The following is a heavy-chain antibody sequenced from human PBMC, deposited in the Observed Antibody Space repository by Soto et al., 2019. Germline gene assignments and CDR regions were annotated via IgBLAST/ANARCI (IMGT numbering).Heavy chain of an antibody. J-gene: IGHJ6*02. D-gene: IGHD3-10*02. CDR2: IYHSGST. Sequence: QLQLQESGSGLVKPSQTLSLTCAVSGGSISSGGYSWSWIRQPPGKGLEWIGYIYHSGSTYYNPCLKIRVTISVDGPQNQFSLKQSSVTAADQAVYYCARVKVFGEFGNYYYGMDVWGQGTTVTVSS. V-gene: IGHV4-30-2*01. CDR3: ARVKVFGEFGNYYYGMDV. CDR1: GGSISSGGYS.